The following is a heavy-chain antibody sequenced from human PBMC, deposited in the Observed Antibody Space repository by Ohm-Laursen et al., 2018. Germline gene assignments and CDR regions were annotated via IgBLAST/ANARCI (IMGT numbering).Heavy chain of an antibody. D-gene: IGHD3-22*01. J-gene: IGHJ6*02. CDR3: AKSPITMIVVCMMDV. CDR1: GGSISSYY. CDR2: IYYSGST. V-gene: IGHV4-59*07. Sequence: SDTLSLTCTVSGGSISSYYWSWIRQPPGKGLEWIGYIYYSGSTNYNPSLKSRVTISVDTSKNQFSLKLSSVTAADTAVYYCAKSPITMIVVCMMDVWGQGTTVTVSS.